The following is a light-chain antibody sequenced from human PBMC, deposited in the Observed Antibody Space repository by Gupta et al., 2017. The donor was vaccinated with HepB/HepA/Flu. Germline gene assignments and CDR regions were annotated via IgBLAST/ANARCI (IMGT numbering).Light chain of an antibody. CDR1: ALPEQY. CDR3: QSADSSGIWV. CDR2: KDS. V-gene: IGLV3-25*03. Sequence: SYALTQLPSVSVSPGQTARITCSGDALPEQYAYWYQQKSGQAPVLVIYKDSERPAGIPERFSGSSSGTTVTLTIIGGQAEDEADYYCQSADSSGIWVFGGGTKLTVL. J-gene: IGLJ3*02.